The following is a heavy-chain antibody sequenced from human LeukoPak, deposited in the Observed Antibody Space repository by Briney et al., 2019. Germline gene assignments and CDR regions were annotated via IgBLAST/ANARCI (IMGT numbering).Heavy chain of an antibody. CDR3: ARLYDFWSGYQLDY. V-gene: IGHV1-18*01. CDR1: GYTFTSYG. J-gene: IGHJ4*02. D-gene: IGHD3-3*01. Sequence: GASVKVSCKASGYTFTSYGISWVRQAPGQGLEWMGWISAYNGNTNYAQKLQGRVTMTTDTSTSTAYMELRSLRSGDTAVYYCARLYDFWSGYQLDYWGQGTLVTVSS. CDR2: ISAYNGNT.